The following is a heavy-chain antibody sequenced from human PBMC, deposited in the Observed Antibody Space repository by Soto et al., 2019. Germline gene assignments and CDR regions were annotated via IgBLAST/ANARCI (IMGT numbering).Heavy chain of an antibody. V-gene: IGHV1-2*04. J-gene: IGHJ6*02. Sequence: ASVKVSCKASGYTFTGYYMHWVRQAPGQGLEWMGWINPNSGGTNYAQKFQGWVTMTRDTSISTAYMELSRLRSDDTAVYYCARGGPYSNPYYYYGMDVWGQGTTVTVSS. D-gene: IGHD6-13*01. CDR3: ARGGPYSNPYYYYGMDV. CDR1: GYTFTGYY. CDR2: INPNSGGT.